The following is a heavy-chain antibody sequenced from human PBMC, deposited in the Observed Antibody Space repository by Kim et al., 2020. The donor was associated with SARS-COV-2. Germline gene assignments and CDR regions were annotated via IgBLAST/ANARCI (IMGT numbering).Heavy chain of an antibody. CDR2: IYYSGST. CDR3: AREGYYDSSGYFKPDAFDL. J-gene: IGHJ3*01. CDR1: GGSVSSGSYY. D-gene: IGHD3-22*01. V-gene: IGHV4-61*01. Sequence: SETLSLTCTVSGGSVSSGSYYWSWIRQPPGKGLEWIGYIYYSGSTNYNPSLKSRVTISVGTSKNQFSLKLSSVTAADTAAYYCAREGYYDSSGYFKPDAFDLWGRGTMVTVSS.